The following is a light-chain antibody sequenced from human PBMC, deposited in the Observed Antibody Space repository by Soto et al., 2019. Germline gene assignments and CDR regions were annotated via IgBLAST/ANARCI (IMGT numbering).Light chain of an antibody. Sequence: QSVLTQPPSASGTPGQRVTSSCSGSSSNIGSNYVYWYQQLPGTAPKLLIYRNNQRPSGVPGRFSGSKSGTSSYLAISGIRSEDEADYYCAAWDDSLSVVVFGGWTKLTVL. J-gene: IGLJ2*01. CDR1: SSNIGSNY. CDR3: AAWDDSLSVVV. V-gene: IGLV1-47*01. CDR2: RNN.